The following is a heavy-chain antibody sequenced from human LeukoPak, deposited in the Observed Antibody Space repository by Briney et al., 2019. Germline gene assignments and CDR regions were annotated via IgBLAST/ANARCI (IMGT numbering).Heavy chain of an antibody. CDR2: ISSSGRTI. Sequence: PGGSLRLSCAASGFTFSSYEMNWVRQAPGKGLEWVSYISSSGRTIYYADSVKGRFTFSRDNAKNSLYLQMNSLRAEDTAVYYCARDPYSGGYGDYYYYYMDVWGKGTTVTISS. V-gene: IGHV3-48*03. J-gene: IGHJ6*03. D-gene: IGHD1-26*01. CDR3: ARDPYSGGYGDYYYYYMDV. CDR1: GFTFSSYE.